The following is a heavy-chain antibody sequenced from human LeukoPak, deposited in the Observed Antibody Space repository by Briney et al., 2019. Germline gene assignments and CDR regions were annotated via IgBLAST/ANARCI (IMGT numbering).Heavy chain of an antibody. J-gene: IGHJ4*02. CDR2: IYYSGST. D-gene: IGHD6-13*01. CDR3: VCVWEAGTFDY. CDR1: GGSISSSSYY. V-gene: IGHV4-39*07. Sequence: SETLSLTCTVSGGSISSSSYYWGWIRQPPRKGLEWIGSIYYSGSTYYNPSLKSRVTISVDTSKNQFSLKLSSVTAADTAVYYCVCVWEAGTFDYWGQGTLVTVSS.